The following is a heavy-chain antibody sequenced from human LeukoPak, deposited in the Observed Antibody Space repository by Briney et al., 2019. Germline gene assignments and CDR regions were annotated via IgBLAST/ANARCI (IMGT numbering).Heavy chain of an antibody. CDR3: ARGQSGGYCTNGVCYMGWFDP. Sequence: SETLSLTCTVSGGSLSSYYWSWIRQPPGKGLEWIGYIYYSGSTNYNPSLKSRFTISVDTSKNQFSLKLSSVTAADTAVYYCARGQSGGYCTNGVCYMGWFDPWGQGTLVTVSS. CDR1: GGSLSSYY. J-gene: IGHJ5*02. V-gene: IGHV4-59*01. CDR2: IYYSGST. D-gene: IGHD2-8*01.